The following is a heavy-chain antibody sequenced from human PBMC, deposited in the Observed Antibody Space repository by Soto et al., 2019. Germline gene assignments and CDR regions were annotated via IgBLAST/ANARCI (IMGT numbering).Heavy chain of an antibody. Sequence: QLQLQESGSGLVKPSQTLSLTCAVSGCSISSGGYSWSWIRQPPGKGLEWIGYIYHSGSTYYNPSLKSRVTISVDRSKNQFSLKLSSVTAADTAVYYCASSMVRGVKGVVWGQGTLVTVSS. CDR2: IYHSGST. V-gene: IGHV4-30-2*01. CDR1: GCSISSGGYS. CDR3: ASSMVRGVKGVV. D-gene: IGHD3-10*01. J-gene: IGHJ4*02.